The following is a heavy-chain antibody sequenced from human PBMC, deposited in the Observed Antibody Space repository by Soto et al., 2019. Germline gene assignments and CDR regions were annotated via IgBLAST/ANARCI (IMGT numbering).Heavy chain of an antibody. V-gene: IGHV4-39*01. J-gene: IGHJ5*02. Sequence: ETLSLRCTGAGGSMSSSIYYWGWIRQRPGKGLEWIGSIYYSGSTYYNPSLNSRVTISVDTSKNQFSLKLTSVPAADTAVYYCARPCVSGSAHPPDWFEPWGQGTLVTGS. CDR1: GGSMSSSIYY. CDR2: IYYSGST. D-gene: IGHD3-16*01. CDR3: ARPCVSGSAHPPDWFEP.